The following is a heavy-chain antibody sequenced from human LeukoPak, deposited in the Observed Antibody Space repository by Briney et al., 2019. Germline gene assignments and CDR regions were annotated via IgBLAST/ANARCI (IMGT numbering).Heavy chain of an antibody. V-gene: IGHV3-23*01. CDR3: AKDRNYYDSSAYPYSFDY. CDR2: ISGRGNRT. CDR1: GFTFNNYA. Sequence: GGSLRLSCAASGFTFNNYAMSWVRQAPGNGPEWVSAISGRGNRTYYADSVKGRFTISRDNSKNTLYLQMNSLRAEDTAVYYCAKDRNYYDSSAYPYSFDYWGQGTLVTVSS. J-gene: IGHJ4*02. D-gene: IGHD3-22*01.